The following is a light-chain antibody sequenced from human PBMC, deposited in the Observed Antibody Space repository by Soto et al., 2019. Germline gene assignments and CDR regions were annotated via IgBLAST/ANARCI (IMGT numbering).Light chain of an antibody. CDR2: EVS. Sequence: QSVLTQPASVSGSPGQSITISCTGTSSDVGGYKYVSWYQQHPGKAPKLMIYEVSNRPSGVSNRFSGSKSGNTASLTISGLQAEDEADYYCSSYTTRSTLVVFGGGTQLTVL. V-gene: IGLV2-14*01. CDR3: SSYTTRSTLVV. CDR1: SSDVGGYKY. J-gene: IGLJ3*02.